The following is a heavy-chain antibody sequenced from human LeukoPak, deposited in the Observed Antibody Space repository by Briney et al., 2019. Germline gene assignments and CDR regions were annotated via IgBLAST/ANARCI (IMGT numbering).Heavy chain of an antibody. J-gene: IGHJ4*02. CDR3: ARVSSSSWYYFDY. Sequence: SETLSLTCTVSGGSISSYYWSWIRQPPGKGLEWIGYIYYSGSTNYNPSLKSRVTISVDTSKNQFSLKLSSVTAADTAVYYCARVSSSSWYYFDYRGQGTLVTVSS. V-gene: IGHV4-59*01. CDR1: GGSISSYY. D-gene: IGHD6-13*01. CDR2: IYYSGST.